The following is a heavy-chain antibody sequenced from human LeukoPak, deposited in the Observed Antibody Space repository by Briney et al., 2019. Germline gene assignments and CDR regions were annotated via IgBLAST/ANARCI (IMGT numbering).Heavy chain of an antibody. CDR3: ARGLAAAGTYCWFDP. V-gene: IGHV1-46*01. D-gene: IGHD6-13*01. J-gene: IGHJ5*02. CDR2: INTTAGTT. CDR1: GYTFTSYY. Sequence: ASVTVSYKASGYTFTSYYLHWVRQAPGQGGEWMGMINTTAGTTSHAQKFQVTVTLTRDTSTSTVNMELSSLTSEDTAVYYCARGLAAAGTYCWFDPWGQGTLVTVSS.